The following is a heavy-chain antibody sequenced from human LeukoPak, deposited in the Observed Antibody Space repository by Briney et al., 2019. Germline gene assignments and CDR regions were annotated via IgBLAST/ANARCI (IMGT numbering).Heavy chain of an antibody. CDR3: AREDRHMNWFDP. Sequence: VASVKVSCKASGGTFSSYAISWVRQAPGQGLEWMGGIIPIFGTANYAQKFQGRVTITTDESTSTAYMELSSLRSEDTAVYYCAREDRHMNWFDPWGQGTLATVSS. CDR2: IIPIFGTA. CDR1: GGTFSSYA. V-gene: IGHV1-69*05. J-gene: IGHJ5*02.